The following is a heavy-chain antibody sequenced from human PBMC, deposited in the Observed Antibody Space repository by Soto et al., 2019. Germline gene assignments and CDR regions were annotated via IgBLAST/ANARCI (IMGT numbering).Heavy chain of an antibody. CDR3: ARLIVVVPAAPSDYYYYYGMDV. CDR2: IDPRDSDT. V-gene: IGHV5-10-1*01. Sequence: GESLKSSYNGSGYSSTNYWISWGRGMAGKGLEWMGRIDPRDSDTNYSPSFQGHVTISADKSISTAYLQWSSLKASDTAMYYCARLIVVVPAAPSDYYYYYGMDVWGQGTTVTVSS. D-gene: IGHD2-2*01. CDR1: GYSSTNYW. J-gene: IGHJ6*02.